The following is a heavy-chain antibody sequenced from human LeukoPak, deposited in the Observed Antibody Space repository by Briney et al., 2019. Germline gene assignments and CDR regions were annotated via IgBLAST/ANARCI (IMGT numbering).Heavy chain of an antibody. V-gene: IGHV1-46*01. CDR3: ARGISGGSTVTYFFDY. J-gene: IGHJ4*02. Sequence: ASVKVSCKASGYTFTSYYIHWMRQAPGQGLEWMGIINPGSGTTTYAQKFQGRVTMTRDTSTSTVYMELSSLRSEDTALYYCARGISGGSTVTYFFDYWGQGTLATVSS. CDR1: GYTFTSYY. CDR2: INPGSGTT. D-gene: IGHD4-11*01.